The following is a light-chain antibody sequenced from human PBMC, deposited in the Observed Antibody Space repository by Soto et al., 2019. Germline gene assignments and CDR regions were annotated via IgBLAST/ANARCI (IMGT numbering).Light chain of an antibody. CDR2: STS. J-gene: IGLJ2*01. CDR3: LLYYGGALGV. Sequence: QSVVTQEPSLTGSPGGTVTLTCASSTGAVTSGHYPNWVQQKPGQVPKSMIYSTSDTHSWTPARFSGSRLGGKAALTLSSVQPEAEADYYCLLYYGGALGVFGGGTKLTVL. CDR1: TGAVTSGHY. V-gene: IGLV7-43*01.